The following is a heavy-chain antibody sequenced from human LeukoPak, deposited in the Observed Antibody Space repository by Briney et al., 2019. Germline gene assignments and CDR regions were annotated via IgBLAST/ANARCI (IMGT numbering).Heavy chain of an antibody. J-gene: IGHJ4*02. CDR3: ARDVRHGYVWGTIYYFDY. CDR2: ISTSGSTI. D-gene: IGHD3-16*01. V-gene: IGHV3-48*03. CDR1: GFTFSSYE. Sequence: GGSLRLSCAASGFTFSSYEMNWVRQAPGKGLEWVSYISTSGSTIYYADSVKGRFTVSRDNAKNSLYLQMNSLRAEDTAVYYCARDVRHGYVWGTIYYFDYWGQGTLVTVSS.